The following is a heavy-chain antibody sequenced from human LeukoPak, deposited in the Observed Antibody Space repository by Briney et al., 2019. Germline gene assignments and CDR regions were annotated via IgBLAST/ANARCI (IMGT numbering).Heavy chain of an antibody. Sequence: TGGSLRLSCAASGFTFSSYNMNWVRQAPGKGLEWVAVISYDGSNKYYADSVKGRFTISRDNSKNTLYLQMNSLRAEDTAVYYCASPLFLEWLFDYWGQGTLVTVSS. CDR1: GFTFSSYN. CDR3: ASPLFLEWLFDY. J-gene: IGHJ4*02. D-gene: IGHD3-3*01. CDR2: ISYDGSNK. V-gene: IGHV3-30*03.